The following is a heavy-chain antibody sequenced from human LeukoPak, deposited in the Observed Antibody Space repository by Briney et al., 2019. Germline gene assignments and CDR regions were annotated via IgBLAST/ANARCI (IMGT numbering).Heavy chain of an antibody. Sequence: GGSLRLSCAASAFTVSSNYMSSVRQAPGKGLEWVSVIYSGGSTYYADSVKGRFTISRDNSKNTLYLQMNSLRADDTAVYYCAKDPSNDYGDYYFDYWGQGTLVTVSS. CDR1: AFTVSSNY. J-gene: IGHJ4*02. V-gene: IGHV3-53*01. CDR2: IYSGGST. D-gene: IGHD4-17*01. CDR3: AKDPSNDYGDYYFDY.